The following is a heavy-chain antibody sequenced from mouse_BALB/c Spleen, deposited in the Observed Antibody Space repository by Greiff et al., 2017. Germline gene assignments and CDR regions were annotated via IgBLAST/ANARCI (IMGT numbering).Heavy chain of an antibody. J-gene: IGHJ2*01. V-gene: IGHV3-2*02. D-gene: IGHD1-2*01. CDR3: ARDPLTTAPYYFDY. CDR2: ISYSGST. Sequence: DVQLQESGPGLVKPSQSLSLTCTVTGYSITSDYAWNWIRQFPGNKLEWMGYISYSGSTSYTPSLTSRISITRDTSKNQFFLQLNSVTTEDTATYYCARDPLTTAPYYFDYGGQGTTLTVSS. CDR1: GYSITSDYA.